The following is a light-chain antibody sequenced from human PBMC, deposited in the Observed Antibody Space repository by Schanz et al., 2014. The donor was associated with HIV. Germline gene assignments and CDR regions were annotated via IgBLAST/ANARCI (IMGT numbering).Light chain of an antibody. CDR2: AAS. CDR3: QETYSAPSIT. V-gene: IGKV1-39*01. Sequence: DIQMTQSPSSLSASVGDRVTITCRASQSISSYLNWYQQTPGKAPKLLIHAASSLQSGVPSRFSGSGSGTDFTLIISSLQPEDFGSYYCQETYSAPSITFGQGTRLEIK. J-gene: IGKJ5*01. CDR1: QSISSY.